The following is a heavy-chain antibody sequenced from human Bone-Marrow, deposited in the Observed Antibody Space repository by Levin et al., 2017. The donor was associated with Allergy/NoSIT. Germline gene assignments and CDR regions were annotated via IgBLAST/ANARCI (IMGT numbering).Heavy chain of an antibody. CDR3: AKICCYDGSGFYSHLYNMDV. Sequence: RSGGSLRLSCAASGFAFSSYGMHWVRQAPGKGLEWVAFISYDGNKKLYADSVKGRFAISRDNSKNTLYLQMNSLKIEDTAEYYCAKICCYDGSGFYSHLYNMDVWGQGTTVTVSS. D-gene: IGHD3-22*01. J-gene: IGHJ6*02. V-gene: IGHV3-30*18. CDR1: GFAFSSYG. CDR2: ISYDGNKK.